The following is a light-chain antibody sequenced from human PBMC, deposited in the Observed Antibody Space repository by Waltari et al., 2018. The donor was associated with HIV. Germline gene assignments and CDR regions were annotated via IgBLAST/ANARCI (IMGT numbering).Light chain of an antibody. J-gene: IGLJ2*01. CDR2: DVN. CDR3: AAYAGNNIVI. Sequence: QSALTQTSSASGSPSQSVTVSCTGTSPAPVYFTFAPWYQQHPGKAPNLLIYDVNKRPSGVPDRFSASKSGATASLTVSGLLAEDEADYYCAAYAGNNIVIFGGGTKVTV. V-gene: IGLV2-8*01. CDR1: SPAPVYFTF.